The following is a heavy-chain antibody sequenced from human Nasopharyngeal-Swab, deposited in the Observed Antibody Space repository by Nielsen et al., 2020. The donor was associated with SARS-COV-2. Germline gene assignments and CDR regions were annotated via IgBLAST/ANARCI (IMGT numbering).Heavy chain of an antibody. Sequence: ASVTVSCQVSGYTLTELSMHWVRQAPGKGLEWMGGFDPEDGETIYAQKFQGRVTMTEDTSTDTAYMELSSLRSEDTAVYYCATGFAFRPNWFDPWGQGTLVTVSS. CDR3: ATGFAFRPNWFDP. CDR1: GYTLTELS. CDR2: FDPEDGET. J-gene: IGHJ5*02. V-gene: IGHV1-24*01. D-gene: IGHD2-21*01.